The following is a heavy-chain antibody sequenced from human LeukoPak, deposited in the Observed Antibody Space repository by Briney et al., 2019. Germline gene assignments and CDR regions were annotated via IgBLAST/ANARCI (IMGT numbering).Heavy chain of an antibody. J-gene: IGHJ6*03. CDR2: GYYSGST. V-gene: IGHV4-59*01. CDR3: ARSADRVIRGAPPYYYYYVDV. Sequence: PSETLSLTCTVSGGSISTYYWSWIRQPPWKGLEWIGYGYYSGSTNYSPSLKSRVTISVDTSKNQFSLKLSSVTAADTAVYYCARSADRVIRGAPPYYYYYVDVWGKGTTVTVSS. CDR1: GGSISTYY. D-gene: IGHD3-10*01.